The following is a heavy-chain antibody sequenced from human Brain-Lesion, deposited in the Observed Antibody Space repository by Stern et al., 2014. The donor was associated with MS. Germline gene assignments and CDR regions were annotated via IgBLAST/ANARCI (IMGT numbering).Heavy chain of an antibody. J-gene: IGHJ6*02. CDR2: IKPNTGGT. CDR3: ARDQRGITIFGVVTDYYYLGMDV. V-gene: IGHV1-2*02. CDR1: GYIFTGYY. Sequence: QVQLVESGAEVKKPGASVKVSCQTSGYIFTGYYIHWVRQAPGKGLEWMAWIKPNTGGTKYAQKFKGRVTMIRDTSISTAYVELSSLTSDHTAVYYCARDQRGITIFGVVTDYYYLGMDVWGQGTTVTVSS. D-gene: IGHD3-3*01.